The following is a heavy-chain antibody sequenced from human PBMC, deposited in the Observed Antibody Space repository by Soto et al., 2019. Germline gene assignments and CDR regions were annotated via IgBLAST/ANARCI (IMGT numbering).Heavy chain of an antibody. Sequence: EVQLVESGGGSIQPGGSLRLSCAASGFTVSSNYMSWVRQAPGKGLEWVSVIYSGGSTYYADSVKGRFTISRDNSKNTLSLQMNSLRAEDTAVYYCARERRRVGTYYFDYWGQGTLVTVSS. J-gene: IGHJ4*02. CDR2: IYSGGST. CDR1: GFTVSSNY. V-gene: IGHV3-53*01. CDR3: ARERRRVGTYYFDY. D-gene: IGHD2-2*01.